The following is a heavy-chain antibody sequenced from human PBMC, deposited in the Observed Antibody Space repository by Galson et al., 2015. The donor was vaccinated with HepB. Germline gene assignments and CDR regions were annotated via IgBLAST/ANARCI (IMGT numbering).Heavy chain of an antibody. CDR1: GFTFSNAW. CDR2: IKSKTDGGTT. D-gene: IGHD3-3*01. J-gene: IGHJ6*02. Sequence: SLRLSCAASGFTFSNAWMSWVRQAPGKGLEWVGRIKSKTDGGTTDYAAPVKGRFTISRDDSKNTLYLQMNSLKTEDTAVYYCTTDRWGSYYDFWSGYYNTQDGMDVWGQGTTVTVSS. V-gene: IGHV3-15*01. CDR3: TTDRWGSYYDFWSGYYNTQDGMDV.